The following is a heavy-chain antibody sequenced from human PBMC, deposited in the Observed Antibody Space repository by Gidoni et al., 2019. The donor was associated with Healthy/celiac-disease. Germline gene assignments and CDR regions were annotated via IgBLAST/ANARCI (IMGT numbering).Heavy chain of an antibody. J-gene: IGHJ4*02. V-gene: IGHV3-43D*04. CDR2: ISWDGGST. CDR3: AKDTSSGWSDFDY. CDR1: GFTFDAYA. Sequence: EVQLVESGGVVVLPGGSLRLYCAASGFTFDAYAMHWVRQAPGKGLDWVSLISWDGGSTYYADSVKGRFTISRDNSKNSLYLQMNSLRAEDTALYYCAKDTSSGWSDFDYWGQGTLVTVSS. D-gene: IGHD6-19*01.